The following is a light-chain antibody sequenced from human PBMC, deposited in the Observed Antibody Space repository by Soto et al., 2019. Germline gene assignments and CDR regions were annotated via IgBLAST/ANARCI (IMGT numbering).Light chain of an antibody. Sequence: QSALTQPASVSGSPGQSITISCTGTSSDVGGYNYVSWYQQHPGKAPKLMIYDVSNRPPGVSNRFSGSKSGNTASLTISGLQAEDEADYYCSSYTSSIVVFGGGTKLTVL. CDR1: SSDVGGYNY. CDR2: DVS. J-gene: IGLJ2*01. CDR3: SSYTSSIVV. V-gene: IGLV2-14*01.